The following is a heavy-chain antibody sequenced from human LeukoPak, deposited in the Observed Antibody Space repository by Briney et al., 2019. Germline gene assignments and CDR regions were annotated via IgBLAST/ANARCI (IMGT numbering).Heavy chain of an antibody. CDR2: IIPIFGTA. V-gene: IGHV1-69*13. J-gene: IGHJ4*02. D-gene: IGHD5-18*01. CDR1: GGTFSSYA. Sequence: ASVKVSCKASGGTFSSYAISWVRQAPGQGLEWMGGIIPIFGTANYAQKFQGRVTITADESTSTAYMELSSLRSEDTAVYYCASTLRGGYSYSYSWYYWGQGTLVTVSS. CDR3: ASTLRGGYSYSYSWYY.